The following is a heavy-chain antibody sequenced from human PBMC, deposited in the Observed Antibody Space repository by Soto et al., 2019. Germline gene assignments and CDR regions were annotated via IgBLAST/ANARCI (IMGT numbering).Heavy chain of an antibody. V-gene: IGHV3-23*01. CDR1: RFTSTRSG. D-gene: IGHD6-19*01. CDR2: ISDDSGGRK. J-gene: IGHJ3*02. CDR3: AKEGFSSGKAGGSNI. Sequence: PVGSLRLSCVFSRFTSTRSGMSWFLLAPGMGLEWVSTISDDSGGRKHYADSVKGRFTISRDNSKNTLYLQMNSLRAEDTAVYYCAKEGFSSGKAGGSNICGQGTMVTVSS.